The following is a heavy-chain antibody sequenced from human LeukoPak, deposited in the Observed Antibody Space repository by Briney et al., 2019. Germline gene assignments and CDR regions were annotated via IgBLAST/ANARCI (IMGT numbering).Heavy chain of an antibody. D-gene: IGHD3-3*01. CDR2: ISGSGSYI. CDR1: GFSFSTYS. CDR3: ARELRFLEWLLFDP. Sequence: GGSLRLSCAASGFSFSTYSMNWVRQAPGKGLEWVSSISGSGSYIYYADSVKGRFTISRDNAKNSLYLQMNSLRAEDTAVYYCARELRFLEWLLFDPWGQGTLVTVSS. V-gene: IGHV3-21*01. J-gene: IGHJ5*02.